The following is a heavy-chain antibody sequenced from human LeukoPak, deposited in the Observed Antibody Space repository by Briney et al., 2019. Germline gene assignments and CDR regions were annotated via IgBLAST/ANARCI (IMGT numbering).Heavy chain of an antibody. J-gene: IGHJ4*02. CDR3: ARDWVGYCSGGSCYSTTEFDY. Sequence: GASVKVSCKASGGTFSSYAISWVRQAPGQGLEWMGGIIPIFGTANYARKFQGRVTITADKSTSTAYMELSSLRSEDTAVYYCARDWVGYCSGGSCYSTTEFDYWGQGTLVTVSS. V-gene: IGHV1-69*06. CDR2: IIPIFGTA. CDR1: GGTFSSYA. D-gene: IGHD2-15*01.